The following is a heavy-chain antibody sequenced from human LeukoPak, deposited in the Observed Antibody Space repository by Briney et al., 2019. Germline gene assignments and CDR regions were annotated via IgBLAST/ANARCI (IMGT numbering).Heavy chain of an antibody. Sequence: SETLSLTCTVTGGSISSGSYYWSWIRQPAGKGLEWIGRIYTSGSTNYNPSLKSRVTISVDTSKNQFSLKLSSVTAADTAVYYCARDFIYSHVYLERFWFDPCGQGTLVTVSS. J-gene: IGHJ5*02. CDR1: GGSISSGSYY. D-gene: IGHD1-1*01. V-gene: IGHV4-61*02. CDR2: IYTSGST. CDR3: ARDFIYSHVYLERFWFDP.